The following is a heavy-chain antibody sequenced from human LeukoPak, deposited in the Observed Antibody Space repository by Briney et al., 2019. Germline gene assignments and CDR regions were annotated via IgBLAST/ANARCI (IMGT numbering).Heavy chain of an antibody. J-gene: IGHJ6*03. D-gene: IGHD2-21*01. Sequence: GGSLRLSCAASGFTFWSYGMSWVCQAPGKGLEWVSAISGNGDSTHYADSVKGRCTISRDNSKNTLYLQLNSLRAEDTALYYCAKWGVMAIHPIYYYYYMDVWGKGTTVTISS. CDR2: ISGNGDST. V-gene: IGHV3-23*01. CDR1: GFTFWSYG. CDR3: AKWGVMAIHPIYYYYYMDV.